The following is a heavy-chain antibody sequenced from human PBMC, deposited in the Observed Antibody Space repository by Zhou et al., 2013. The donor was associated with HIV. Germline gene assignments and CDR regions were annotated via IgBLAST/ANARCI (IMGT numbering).Heavy chain of an antibody. CDR3: ARDSLFGGNGMDS. Sequence: QVQLQESGPGLVKPSETLSLTCTVSGASISSYYWSWIRQPPGKGLEWIGYINTRWNSSYNSSLKSRVTISLDTSKNQFSLKLSSVTAADTAVYFXARDSLFGGNGMDSGAKGHGHRLL. CDR1: GASISSYY. V-gene: IGHV4-4*09. J-gene: IGHJ6*02. CDR2: INTRWNS. D-gene: IGHD3-10*02.